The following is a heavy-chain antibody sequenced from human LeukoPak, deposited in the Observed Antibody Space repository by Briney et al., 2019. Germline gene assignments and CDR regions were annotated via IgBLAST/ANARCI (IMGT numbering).Heavy chain of an antibody. CDR3: ARGGGSNYFDY. D-gene: IGHD3-10*01. Sequence: GASVKVSCKASGYTLTSYGISWVRQAPGQGLEWMGWISAYNGNTNYAQKFQGRVTITTDESTSTAYMELSSLRSEDTAVYYCARGGGSNYFDYWGQGTLVTVSS. CDR2: ISAYNGNT. CDR1: GYTLTSYG. V-gene: IGHV1-18*01. J-gene: IGHJ4*02.